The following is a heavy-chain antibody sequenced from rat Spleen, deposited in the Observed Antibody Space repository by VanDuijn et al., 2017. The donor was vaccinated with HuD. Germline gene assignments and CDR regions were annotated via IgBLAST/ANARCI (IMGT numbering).Heavy chain of an antibody. CDR2: IWTGGST. V-gene: IGHV2-15*01. CDR3: TRDNSGYGYWFGY. CDR1: GFSLTSSG. D-gene: IGHD4-3*01. Sequence: QVQLKESGPGLVQPSQTLSLTCTVSGFSLTSSGISWVRQPPGKGLEWMGAIWTGGSTDYNSALKSRLSISRDTSKSQVFLKISSLHTEDTDIDFCTRDNSGYGYWFGYWGQGTLVTVSS. J-gene: IGHJ3*01.